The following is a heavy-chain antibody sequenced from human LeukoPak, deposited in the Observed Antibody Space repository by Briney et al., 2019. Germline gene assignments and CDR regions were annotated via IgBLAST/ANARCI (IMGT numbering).Heavy chain of an antibody. CDR3: STEDKYCSTSSCVNY. CDR2: VSPNSGAT. Sequence: ASVKVSCRASGYTFTDHHIQWVRQAPGQGLEWMGRVSPNSGATDYAQKLQGRVTMTRDTSLSTAYMELRSPTSDDTAVYYCSTEDKYCSTSSCVNYWGQGTLVTVSS. V-gene: IGHV1-2*02. D-gene: IGHD2-2*01. J-gene: IGHJ4*02. CDR1: GYTFTDHH.